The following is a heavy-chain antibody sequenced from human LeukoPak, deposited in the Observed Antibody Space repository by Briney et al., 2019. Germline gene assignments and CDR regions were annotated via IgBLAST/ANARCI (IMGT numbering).Heavy chain of an antibody. V-gene: IGHV3-23*01. CDR3: AKAMVRGVIIEEFDY. D-gene: IGHD3-10*01. CDR2: ISGSGGST. J-gene: IGHJ4*02. Sequence: GGSLRLSCAASGFTFSSYAMSWVRQAPWKGLEWVSAISGSGGSTYYADSVKGRFTISRDNSKNTLYLQMNSLRAEDTAVYYCAKAMVRGVIIEEFDYWGQGTLVTVSS. CDR1: GFTFSSYA.